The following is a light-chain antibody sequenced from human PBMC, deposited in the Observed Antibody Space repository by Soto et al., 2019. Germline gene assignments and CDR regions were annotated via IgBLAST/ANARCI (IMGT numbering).Light chain of an antibody. CDR2: GAS. J-gene: IGKJ1*01. CDR3: QQYNTWPPWT. Sequence: EIVMTQSPATLSVSPGERATLSCSARQSVSSNLAWYQQKPGQAPSLLIYGASTRATGIPARFSGSGSETEFTLTFSSLQSEDCAVYYFQQYNTWPPWTFGQGTKVAIK. V-gene: IGKV3-15*01. CDR1: QSVSSN.